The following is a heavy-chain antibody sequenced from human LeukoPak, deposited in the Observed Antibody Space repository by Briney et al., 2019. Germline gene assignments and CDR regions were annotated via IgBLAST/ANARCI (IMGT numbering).Heavy chain of an antibody. V-gene: IGHV1-2*02. CDR3: ARAHLIAAAGYNWFDP. CDR2: INPNSGGT. D-gene: IGHD6-13*01. J-gene: IGHJ5*02. Sequence: ASVKVSCTASGYTFTGFYMHWVRQAPGQGLEWMGWINPNSGGTNYAQKFQGRVNMTRDTSISTAYMELSRLRSDDTAVYYCARAHLIAAAGYNWFDPWGQGTLVTVSS. CDR1: GYTFTGFY.